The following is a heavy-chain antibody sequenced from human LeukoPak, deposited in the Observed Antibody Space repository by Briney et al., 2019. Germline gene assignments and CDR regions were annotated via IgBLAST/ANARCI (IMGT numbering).Heavy chain of an antibody. D-gene: IGHD1-26*01. CDR2: IYYSGST. V-gene: IGHV4-59*08. Sequence: SETLSLTCTVSGGSISGFFWSWIRQPPGKGLEWIGHIYYSGSTNYNRSLKSRATISVDTSKNQFSLKLTSVTAADTAVYYCARSIVGATTFDYWGQGTLVTVSS. CDR3: ARSIVGATTFDY. J-gene: IGHJ4*02. CDR1: GGSISGFF.